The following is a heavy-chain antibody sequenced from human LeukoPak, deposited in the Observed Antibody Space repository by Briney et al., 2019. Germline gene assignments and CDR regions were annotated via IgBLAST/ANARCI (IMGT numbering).Heavy chain of an antibody. CDR1: GYSFTTYW. V-gene: IGHV1-69*01. CDR2: IIPIFGTA. J-gene: IGHJ4*02. D-gene: IGHD3-10*01. Sequence: QISCKGSGYSFTTYWISWVRQAPGQGLEWMGGIIPIFGTANYAQKFQGRVTITADESTSTAYMELSSLRSEDTAVYYCARTSIGYYGSGSRYGALDYWGQGTLVTVSS. CDR3: ARTSIGYYGSGSRYGALDY.